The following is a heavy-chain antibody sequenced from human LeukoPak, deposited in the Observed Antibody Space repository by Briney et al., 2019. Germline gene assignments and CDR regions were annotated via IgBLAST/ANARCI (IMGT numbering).Heavy chain of an antibody. CDR3: ARGWDLLR. D-gene: IGHD1-26*01. Sequence: GESLKISCKVSGYSFTAYWIGWVRQMPGKGLEWMGIINPADSDARYHPSFQGQVTFSADKSISTAYLQWNSLKASDTAIYYCARGWDLLRWGQGTLVTVSS. V-gene: IGHV5-51*01. CDR2: INPADSDA. CDR1: GYSFTAYW. J-gene: IGHJ4*02.